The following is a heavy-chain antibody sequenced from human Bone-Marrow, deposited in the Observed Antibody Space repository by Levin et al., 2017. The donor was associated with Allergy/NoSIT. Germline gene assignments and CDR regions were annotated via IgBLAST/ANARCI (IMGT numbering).Heavy chain of an antibody. D-gene: IGHD6-19*01. J-gene: IGHJ4*02. CDR3: AKGAGWVAGAVALI. CDR2: ISGSGTST. V-gene: IGHV3-23*01. Sequence: ASVKVSCAASGFTFSSYAMSWVRQAPGKGLDWVSAISGSGTSTYYADSVKGRFTISRDNSMTTLYLHMNSLRAEDTAVYYFAKGAGWVAGAVALIWGQGTLVTVSS. CDR1: GFTFSSYA.